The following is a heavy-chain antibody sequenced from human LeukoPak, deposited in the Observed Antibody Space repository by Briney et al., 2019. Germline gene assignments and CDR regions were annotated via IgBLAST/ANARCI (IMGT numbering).Heavy chain of an antibody. CDR3: ARVLTQTYCGGDCYPDY. D-gene: IGHD2-21*02. V-gene: IGHV4-38-2*02. CDR2: IYHSGST. J-gene: IGHJ4*02. CDR1: GYSISSGYY. Sequence: SETLSLTCTVSGYSISSGYYWGWIRQPPGKGLEWIGSIYHSGSTYYNPSLKSRVTISVDTSKNQFSLKLSSVTAADTAVYYCARVLTQTYCGGDCYPDYWGQGTLVTVSS.